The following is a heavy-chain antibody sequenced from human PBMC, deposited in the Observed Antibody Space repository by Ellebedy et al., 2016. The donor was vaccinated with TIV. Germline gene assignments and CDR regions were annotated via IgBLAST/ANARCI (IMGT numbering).Heavy chain of an antibody. CDR1: GFTFDDHA. V-gene: IGHV3-9*01. D-gene: IGHD1-26*01. CDR3: ARGPVGATPRAFDY. J-gene: IGHJ4*02. Sequence: GGSLRLSCAASGFTFDDHAMHWVRQLPGKGLEWVSGISWNGGSVDYADSVKGRFTISRDSAKNSLYLQMNSLRADDTAVYYCARGPVGATPRAFDYWGQGTLVTVSS. CDR2: ISWNGGSV.